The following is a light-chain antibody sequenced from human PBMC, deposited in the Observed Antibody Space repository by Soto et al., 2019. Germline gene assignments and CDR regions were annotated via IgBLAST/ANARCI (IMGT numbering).Light chain of an antibody. CDR3: QQGYSTPWT. CDR1: QSVTTY. Sequence: DIQMTQSPSSLSASVGDRVTITCRASQSVTTYLHWYQQKAGEAPKLLICAISNLQSGVSSRFSGSGSGTDFSLTINTLQPEDFATYYCQQGYSTPWTFGQGTKVEIK. CDR2: AIS. V-gene: IGKV1-39*01. J-gene: IGKJ1*01.